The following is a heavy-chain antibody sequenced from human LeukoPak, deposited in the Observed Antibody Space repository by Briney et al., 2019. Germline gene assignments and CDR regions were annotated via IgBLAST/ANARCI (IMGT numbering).Heavy chain of an antibody. V-gene: IGHV5-51*01. Sequence: GESLKISCKGSGYSFASYWTAWARQMPGKGLEWMGIIYPGDSDTRYNPSFQGQVTISADKSISTAYLQWSSLKASDTAMYYCARHGSIASRRNWFDLWGQGTLVAVSS. CDR1: GYSFASYW. CDR2: IYPGDSDT. J-gene: IGHJ5*02. D-gene: IGHD6-6*01. CDR3: ARHGSIASRRNWFDL.